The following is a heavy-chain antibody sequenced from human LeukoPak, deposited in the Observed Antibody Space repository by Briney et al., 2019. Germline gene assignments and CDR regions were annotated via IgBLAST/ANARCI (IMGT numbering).Heavy chain of an antibody. V-gene: IGHV4-39*01. CDR2: IYYSGST. J-gene: IGHJ5*02. CDR3: ARHVRKRGIAAAGSPGWFDP. Sequence: SETLSLTCTVSGGSISSSSYSWGWIRRPPGKGLEWIGSIYYSGSTYFNPSLKSRVTISVDTSKNQFSLKLNSVTAADTAVYYCARHVRKRGIAAAGSPGWFDPWGQGTLVTVSS. CDR1: GGSISSSSYS. D-gene: IGHD6-13*01.